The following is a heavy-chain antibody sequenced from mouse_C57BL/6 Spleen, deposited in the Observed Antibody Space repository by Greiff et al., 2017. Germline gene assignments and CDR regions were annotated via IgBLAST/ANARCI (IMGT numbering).Heavy chain of an antibody. CDR3: ARWGDYDGGFAY. CDR1: GYTFTSYG. Sequence: QVQLQQSGAELARPGASVKLSCKASGYTFTSYGISWVKQRPGQGLEWIGEIYPRSGNTYYNEKFKGKATLTADKSSSTAYMELRSLTSEDSAVYFCARWGDYDGGFAYWGQGTLVTVSA. D-gene: IGHD2-4*01. V-gene: IGHV1-81*01. CDR2: IYPRSGNT. J-gene: IGHJ3*01.